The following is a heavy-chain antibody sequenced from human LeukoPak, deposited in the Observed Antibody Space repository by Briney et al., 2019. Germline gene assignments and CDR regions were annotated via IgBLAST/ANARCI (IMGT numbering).Heavy chain of an antibody. D-gene: IGHD3-10*01. Sequence: SGPTLVNPTETLTLTCTLSGVSLSATGVGVGWIRQPPGKALEWLASIYWDDDKRYSPSLKSRLTIAKDTSKNQVVLRMVNVDPVDTATYYCGHTEFGELTPLDHWGPGTLVTVS. CDR2: IYWDDDK. CDR3: GHTEFGELTPLDH. CDR1: GVSLSATGVG. V-gene: IGHV2-5*02. J-gene: IGHJ4*01.